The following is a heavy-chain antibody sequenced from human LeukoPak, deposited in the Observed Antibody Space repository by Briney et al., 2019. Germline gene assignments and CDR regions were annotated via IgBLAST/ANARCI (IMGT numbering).Heavy chain of an antibody. V-gene: IGHV1-3*01. CDR2: INAGNGNT. D-gene: IGHD5-12*01. CDR3: ARASPTLFRGYSGYLKYYYYGMDV. Sequence: ASVKVSCKASGYTFTSYAMHWVRQAPGQRLEWMGWINAGNGNTKYSQKFQGRVTITRDTSASTAYMELSSLRSEDTAVYYCARASPTLFRGYSGYLKYYYYGMDVWGKGTTVTVSS. J-gene: IGHJ6*04. CDR1: GYTFTSYA.